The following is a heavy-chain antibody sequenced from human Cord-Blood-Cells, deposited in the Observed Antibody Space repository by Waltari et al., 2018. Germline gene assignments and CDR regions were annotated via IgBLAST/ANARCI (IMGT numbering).Heavy chain of an antibody. V-gene: IGHV1-3*01. Sequence: QVQLVQSGAEVKKPGASVKVSCKASGYTFTTYAMHWVRQAPGQRLEWMGWINDGNGNTKYSQKFQGRVTITRDTSARTAYMELSSLRSEDTAVYYCARGGWSHSSSWYYFDYWGQGTLVTVSS. CDR1: GYTFTTYA. J-gene: IGHJ4*02. CDR3: ARGGWSHSSSWYYFDY. D-gene: IGHD6-13*01. CDR2: INDGNGNT.